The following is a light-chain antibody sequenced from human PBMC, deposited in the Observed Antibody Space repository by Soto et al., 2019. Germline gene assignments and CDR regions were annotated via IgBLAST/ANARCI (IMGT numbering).Light chain of an antibody. Sequence: QAVVTQPPSASGTPGQRVTISCSGSSSNIGSNTVNWYQQLPGTAPKLLIYSNNQRPSGVPDRFSGSKSGTSASLAISGLQSEDEADYYCAAWDGYVFGTGTKVTVL. CDR2: SNN. V-gene: IGLV1-44*01. CDR3: AAWDGYV. CDR1: SSNIGSNT. J-gene: IGLJ1*01.